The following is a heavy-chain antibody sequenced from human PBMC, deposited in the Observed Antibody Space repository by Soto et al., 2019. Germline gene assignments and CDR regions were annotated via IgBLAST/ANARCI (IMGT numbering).Heavy chain of an antibody. CDR1: GGSFSGYY. Sequence: SETLSLTCAVYGGSFSGYYWSWIRQPPGKGLEWIGEINHSGNTNYNPSLKSRVTISVDTSKNQFSLKLSSVTAADTAVYYCARRQLWQYYYYGMDVWGQGTTVTVSS. V-gene: IGHV4-34*01. J-gene: IGHJ6*02. D-gene: IGHD5-18*01. CDR3: ARRQLWQYYYYGMDV. CDR2: INHSGNT.